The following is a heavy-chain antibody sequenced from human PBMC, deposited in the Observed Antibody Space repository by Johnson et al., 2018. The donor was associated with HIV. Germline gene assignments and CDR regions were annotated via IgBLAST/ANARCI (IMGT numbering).Heavy chain of an antibody. Sequence: VQLVESGGGVVRPGGSLRLSCAASGFTFDDYGMSWVRQVPGKGLEWVSGVNWNCGSTGYADSVKGRFTISRDNAKNSLYLEMNSLRAEDTAFYYCARGYYGSGSRVFDIWGQGTRVTVSS. CDR3: ARGYYGSGSRVFDI. CDR2: VNWNCGST. D-gene: IGHD3-10*01. J-gene: IGHJ3*02. CDR1: GFTFDDYG. V-gene: IGHV3-20*04.